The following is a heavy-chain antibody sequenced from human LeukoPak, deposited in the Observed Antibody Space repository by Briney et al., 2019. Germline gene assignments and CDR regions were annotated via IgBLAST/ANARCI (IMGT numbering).Heavy chain of an antibody. V-gene: IGHV4-59*08. CDR3: ARHVAVGETA. CDR1: GGSITNSY. CDR2: IYYTGST. J-gene: IGHJ5*02. D-gene: IGHD1-26*01. Sequence: SETLSLTCSVSGGSITNSYWSWIQQPPGKGLEWIGYIYYTGSTTYSPSYKSRVTISIDTSRNQISLKLTSVTAADTAVYYCARHVAVGETAWGQGTLVTVFS.